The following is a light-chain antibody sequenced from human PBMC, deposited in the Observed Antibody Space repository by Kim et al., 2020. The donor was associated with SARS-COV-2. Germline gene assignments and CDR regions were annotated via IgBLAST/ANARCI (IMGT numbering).Light chain of an antibody. CDR2: CIS. Sequence: PPGERAALACRASQPIGSIPLAWYQQKAGQAPRLIIYCISTRTTGIPDRFSGSGSETDFPLTISRLGPEDFAVYYCQQYADSPPTFGQGTKVDIK. CDR3: QQYADSPPT. V-gene: IGKV3-20*01. J-gene: IGKJ1*01. CDR1: QPIGSIP.